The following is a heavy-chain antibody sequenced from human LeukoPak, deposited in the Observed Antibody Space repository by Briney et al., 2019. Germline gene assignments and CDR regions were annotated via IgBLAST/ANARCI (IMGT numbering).Heavy chain of an antibody. CDR2: ISYDGSNK. Sequence: SGGSLRLSCAASGFTFSSYGMHWVRQAPGKGLEWVAVISYDGSNKYYADSVKGRFTISRDNSKNTLYLQMNSLRAEDTAVYYCAKEPEVVTIRYYYYYGMDVWGQGTTVTVSS. CDR1: GFTFSSYG. J-gene: IGHJ6*02. V-gene: IGHV3-30*18. D-gene: IGHD5-12*01. CDR3: AKEPEVVTIRYYYYYGMDV.